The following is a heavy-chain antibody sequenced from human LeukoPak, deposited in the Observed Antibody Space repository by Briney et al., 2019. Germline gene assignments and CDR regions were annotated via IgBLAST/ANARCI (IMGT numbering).Heavy chain of an antibody. J-gene: IGHJ6*02. V-gene: IGHV4-38-2*02. CDR3: ARDGVGTTKYDYYGLDV. CDR1: GHSIINSYY. CDR2: IYHTGST. D-gene: IGHD1-26*01. Sequence: SETLSLTCTVSGHSIINSYYWGWIRPSPGKGLEWIGSIYHTGSTYYNSFLKSRVTISVDTSTNQFSLKLKSVTAADTAVYYCARDGVGTTKYDYYGLDVWGQGTTVTVSS.